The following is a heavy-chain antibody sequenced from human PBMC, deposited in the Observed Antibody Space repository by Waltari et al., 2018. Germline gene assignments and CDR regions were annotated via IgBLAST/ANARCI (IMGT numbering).Heavy chain of an antibody. Sequence: QVQLVESGGGVVQPGRSLRLSCAASGFTFSSYAMHWVRQAPGKGLEWVAVISYDGSNKYYADSVKCRFTISRDNSKNTLYLQMNSLRAEDTAVYYCARGHRGVGAKYYFDYWGQGTLVTVSS. CDR3: ARGHRGVGAKYYFDY. D-gene: IGHD1-26*01. CDR1: GFTFSSYA. J-gene: IGHJ4*02. V-gene: IGHV3-30-3*01. CDR2: ISYDGSNK.